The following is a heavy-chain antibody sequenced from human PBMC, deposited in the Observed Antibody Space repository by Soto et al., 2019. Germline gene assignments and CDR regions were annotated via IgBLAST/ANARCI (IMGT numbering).Heavy chain of an antibody. CDR2: IYYSGST. CDR1: VGSISSGGYH. J-gene: IGHJ4*02. V-gene: IGHV4-31*03. Sequence: QVQLQESGPGLVKPSQTLSLTCTVSVGSISSGGYHWSWIRQHPGKGLEWIGYIYYSGSTSYNPSLKSRVTISEDTSKNQFSLKLSSVTAADTAVYFCARGVRDWGQGTLVTVSS. D-gene: IGHD3-10*01. CDR3: ARGVRD.